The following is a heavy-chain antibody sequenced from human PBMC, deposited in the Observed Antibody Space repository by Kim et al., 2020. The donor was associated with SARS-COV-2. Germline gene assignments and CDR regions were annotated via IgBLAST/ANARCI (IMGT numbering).Heavy chain of an antibody. Sequence: SETLSLTCTVSGGSISSSSYYWGWIRQPPGKGLEWIGSIYYSGSTYYNPSLKSRVTISVDTSKNQFSLKLSSVTAADTAVYYCARDCTGSQYYYDSSPYPPGVGCYYYYGMDVWGQGTTVTVSS. J-gene: IGHJ6*02. V-gene: IGHV4-39*07. CDR2: IYYSGST. CDR1: GGSISSSSYY. D-gene: IGHD3-22*01. CDR3: ARDCTGSQYYYDSSPYPPGVGCYYYYGMDV.